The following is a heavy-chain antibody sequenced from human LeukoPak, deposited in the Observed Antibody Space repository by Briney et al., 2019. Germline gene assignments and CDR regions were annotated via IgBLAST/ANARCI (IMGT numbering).Heavy chain of an antibody. CDR3: ARYPLSYSSNWHYYFDY. D-gene: IGHD6-13*01. CDR1: GYTFTSYG. J-gene: IGHJ4*02. Sequence: VASVKVSCTASGYTFTSYGVSWVRQAPGQGLEWMGWISASNGNTNYAQNLHDRVTMTTATSTSTAYMELRTLRSDDTAVYYCARYPLSYSSNWHYYFDYWGQGTLLTVSS. CDR2: ISASNGNT. V-gene: IGHV1-18*01.